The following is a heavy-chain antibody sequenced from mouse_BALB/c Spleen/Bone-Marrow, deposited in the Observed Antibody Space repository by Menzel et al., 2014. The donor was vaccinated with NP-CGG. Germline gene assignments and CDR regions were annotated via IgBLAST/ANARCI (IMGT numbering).Heavy chain of an antibody. Sequence: LMESGASVKISCKATGYTFSSYWIEWVKQRPGHGLEWIGEILPGSGSTNYNEKFKGKATFTADTSSNTAYMQLSSLTSEDSAVYYCARWVPYWEFAYWGQGTLVTVSA. J-gene: IGHJ3*01. V-gene: IGHV1-9*01. CDR3: ARWVPYWEFAY. CDR1: GYTFSSYW. D-gene: IGHD4-1*01. CDR2: ILPGSGST.